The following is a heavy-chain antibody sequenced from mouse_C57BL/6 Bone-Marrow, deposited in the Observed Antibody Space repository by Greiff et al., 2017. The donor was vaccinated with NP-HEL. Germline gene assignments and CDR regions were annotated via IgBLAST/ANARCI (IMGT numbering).Heavy chain of an antibody. CDR3: ARSYDYNAMDY. D-gene: IGHD2-12*01. CDR2: IYPRSGNT. Sequence: VQLQQSGAELARPGASVKLSCKASGYTFTSYGIIWVKQRTGQGLEWIGEIYPRSGNTYYNEKFKGKATLTADKSSSTAYMALRSLTSEDSAVYFCARSYDYNAMDYWGQGTSVTVSS. CDR1: GYTFTSYG. V-gene: IGHV1-81*01. J-gene: IGHJ4*01.